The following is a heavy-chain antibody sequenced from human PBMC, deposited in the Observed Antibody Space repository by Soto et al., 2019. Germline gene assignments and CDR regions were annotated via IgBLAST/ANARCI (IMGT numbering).Heavy chain of an antibody. V-gene: IGHV4-39*01. CDR2: NYYSGST. CDR1: GGSISSITSY. D-gene: IGHD3-10*01. J-gene: IGHJ4*02. Sequence: SETLSLTCTVSGGSISSITSYWAWIRQPPGKGLEWIGSNYYSGSTYHNPSLKSRVTISVLTSKNQISLRLYSMTAADTAVYYCEKLDFGGVLDNWGQGALVTVSS. CDR3: EKLDFGGVLDN.